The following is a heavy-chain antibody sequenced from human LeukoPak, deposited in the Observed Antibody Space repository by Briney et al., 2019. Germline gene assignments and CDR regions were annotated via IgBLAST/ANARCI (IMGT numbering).Heavy chain of an antibody. J-gene: IGHJ6*02. D-gene: IGHD3-3*01. CDR2: INTNTGNP. CDR1: GYTSTSYA. V-gene: IGHV7-4-1*02. Sequence: GASVKVSCKASGYTSTSYAMNWVRQAPGQGLEWMGWINTNTGNPTYAQGFTGRFVFSLDTSVSTAYLQISSLKAEDTAVYYCARALYDFWSGYYTGKGYYYGMDVWGQGTTVTVSS. CDR3: ARALYDFWSGYYTGKGYYYGMDV.